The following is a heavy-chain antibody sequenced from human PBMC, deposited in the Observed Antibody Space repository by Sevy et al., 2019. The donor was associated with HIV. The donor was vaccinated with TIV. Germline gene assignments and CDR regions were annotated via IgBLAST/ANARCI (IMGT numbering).Heavy chain of an antibody. J-gene: IGHJ4*02. V-gene: IGHV3-74*01. CDR2: INSDGSST. CDR3: GRDMCGSYYY. CDR1: GFTFSSYW. Sequence: GGSLRLSCAASGFTFSSYWMHWVRQAPGKGLVWVSRINSDGSSTRYADSVKGRFTISRENAKNTLYLQMNSLRAEGTAVYHCGRDMCGSYYYWGEGTLVAVSS. D-gene: IGHD1-26*01.